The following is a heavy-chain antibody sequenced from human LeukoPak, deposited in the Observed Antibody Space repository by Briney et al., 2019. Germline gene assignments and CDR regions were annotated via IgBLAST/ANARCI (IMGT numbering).Heavy chain of an antibody. D-gene: IGHD1-1*01. J-gene: IGHJ6*03. V-gene: IGHV4-38-2*01. Sequence: SETLSLTCAVSGYSISSGYYWGWIRQPPGKGLEWIGSIYHSGSTYYNPSLKSRVTISVDTSKHQFSLKLSSVTAADTAVYYCASSGERAYYMDVWGKGTTVTVSS. CDR3: ASSGERAYYMDV. CDR2: IYHSGST. CDR1: GYSISSGYY.